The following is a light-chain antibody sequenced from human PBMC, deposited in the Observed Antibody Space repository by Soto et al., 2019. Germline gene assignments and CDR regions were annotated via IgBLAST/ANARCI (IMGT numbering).Light chain of an antibody. J-gene: IGKJ4*01. CDR1: QGISSW. Sequence: DIQMTESQSSVSTAVGARVTNTARASQGISSWLAWYKQTPGKAPKILSYAASSLQSGVPSRFRGSGAGTDFTLTISSLKPEDFATYYCQQANSFPLTFGGGTKVDIK. CDR3: QQANSFPLT. CDR2: AAS. V-gene: IGKV1-12*01.